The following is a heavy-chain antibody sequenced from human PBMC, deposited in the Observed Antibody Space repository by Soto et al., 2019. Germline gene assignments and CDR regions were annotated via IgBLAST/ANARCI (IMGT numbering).Heavy chain of an antibody. D-gene: IGHD4-17*01. CDR1: GFTFGDYA. CDR3: TRGQEVTVTTDYYYMDV. CDR2: IRSKAYGGTT. V-gene: IGHV3-49*03. J-gene: IGHJ6*03. Sequence: GGSLRLSCTASGFTFGDYAMSWFRQAPGKGLEWVGFIRSKAYGGTTEYAASVKGRFTISRDDSKSIAYLQMNSLKTEDTAVYYCTRGQEVTVTTDYYYMDVWGKGTTVTVSS.